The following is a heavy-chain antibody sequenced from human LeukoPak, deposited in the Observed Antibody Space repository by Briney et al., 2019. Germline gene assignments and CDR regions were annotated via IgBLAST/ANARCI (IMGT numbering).Heavy chain of an antibody. Sequence: PSETLSLTCTVSGDSISRWSDSWGWIRQPPGNGPERIGSVYYIGCSFYNSSLKSRHTISIDTSKNQFSLKLRSVTAADTAVYYCAREDAEQMDNSFDIWGQGTMVTVSS. CDR1: GDSISRWSDS. D-gene: IGHD5-24*01. V-gene: IGHV4-39*07. CDR3: AREDAEQMDNSFDI. CDR2: VYYIGCS. J-gene: IGHJ3*02.